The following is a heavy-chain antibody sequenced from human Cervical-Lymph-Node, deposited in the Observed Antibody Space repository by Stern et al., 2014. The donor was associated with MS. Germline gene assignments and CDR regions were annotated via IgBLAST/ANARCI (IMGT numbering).Heavy chain of an antibody. CDR2: ISSDGSLR. Sequence: QMQLVQSGGGVVEPGRSLRLSCAASGFTFSSFGMHWVRLAPGKGLEWLAVISSDGSLRYYGDSVKGRFTIARDSSNNTLYLQMSGLRIEDTALYYCAKDRGSYGSDALDIWGQGTLVTISS. CDR1: GFTFSSFG. CDR3: AKDRGSYGSDALDI. V-gene: IGHV3-30*18. D-gene: IGHD1-26*01. J-gene: IGHJ3*02.